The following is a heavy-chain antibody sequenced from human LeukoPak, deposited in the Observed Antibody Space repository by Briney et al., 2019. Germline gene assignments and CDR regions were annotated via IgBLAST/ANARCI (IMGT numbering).Heavy chain of an antibody. CDR2: IIPIFGTA. J-gene: IGHJ4*02. CDR1: VGTFSSYA. Sequence: SVKVSCKDSVGTFSSYAISWVRQAPGQGLEWMGGIIPIFGTANYAQKFQGRVTITTDESTSTAYMELSSLRSEDTAVYYCARDGAREGGSGSLDYWGQGTLVTVSS. CDR3: ARDGAREGGSGSLDY. D-gene: IGHD1-26*01. V-gene: IGHV1-69*05.